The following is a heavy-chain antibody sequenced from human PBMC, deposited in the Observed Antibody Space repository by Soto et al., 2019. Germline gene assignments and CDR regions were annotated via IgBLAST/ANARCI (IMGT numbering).Heavy chain of an antibody. V-gene: IGHV3-30*03. Sequence: QVQLVESGGGVVQPGRSLRLSCVGSGFIFSNNVMHWVRQTPGKGLEWVAFMSYDGSDTFYADSVKGRFTISRDNSKNTPFLHMSNLRAEDTAMYYCTIVRVADSALDHWGQGTLVTVSS. J-gene: IGHJ4*02. CDR1: GFIFSNNV. CDR3: TIVRVADSALDH. CDR2: MSYDGSDT. D-gene: IGHD3-10*02.